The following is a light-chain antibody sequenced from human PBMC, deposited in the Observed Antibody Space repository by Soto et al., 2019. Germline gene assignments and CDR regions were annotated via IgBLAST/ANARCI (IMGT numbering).Light chain of an antibody. V-gene: IGKV1-6*01. CDR2: AAS. Sequence: AIQMTQSPSSLSASVGDRVTITCRASQGIRIDLGWYQQKPGKAPKLLIYAASTLQTGVPSRFNGSGSGTDFTLTIRSLQPEDFATYYCQQLNSYPLTFGGGTKVDI. CDR3: QQLNSYPLT. CDR1: QGIRID. J-gene: IGKJ4*01.